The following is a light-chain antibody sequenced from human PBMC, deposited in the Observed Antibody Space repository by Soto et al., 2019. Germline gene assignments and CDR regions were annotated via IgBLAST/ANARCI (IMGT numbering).Light chain of an antibody. J-gene: IGLJ1*01. Sequence: QSALTQPASVSGSPGQSITISCTGTSSDVGGYNFVSWYQQHPDKAPKFMIYEVTNRPSGVSNRFSGSKSGNTASLTISGLHAEDEADYYCSSFTSSHTYVFGTGTKLTVL. CDR1: SSDVGGYNF. V-gene: IGLV2-14*01. CDR2: EVT. CDR3: SSFTSSHTYV.